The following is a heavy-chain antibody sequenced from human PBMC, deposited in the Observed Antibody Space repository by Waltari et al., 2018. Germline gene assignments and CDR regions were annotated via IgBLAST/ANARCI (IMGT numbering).Heavy chain of an antibody. Sequence: QVQLVQSGAEVKKPGSSVKVSCKASGGTFSSYAISWVRQAPGQGLEWMGGIRPILGIANDAQKVQGRVTRTADEYPSTAYMELSSLRSEDTAVYYCARALEYWFDYWGQGTLVTVSS. CDR1: GGTFSSYA. CDR3: ARALEYWFDY. CDR2: IRPILGIA. J-gene: IGHJ4*02. D-gene: IGHD6-6*01. V-gene: IGHV1-69*04.